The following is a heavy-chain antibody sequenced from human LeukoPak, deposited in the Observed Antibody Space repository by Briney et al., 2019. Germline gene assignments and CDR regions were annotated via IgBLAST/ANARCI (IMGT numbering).Heavy chain of an antibody. CDR1: GYTFTSYY. CDR2: INPSGGST. Sequence: GASVKVSCKASGYTFTSYYMHWVRQAPGQGLEWMGIINPSGGSTSYAQKFQGRVTMTRDTSTSTVYMELSSLRSEDTAVYYCARGGMTTVTTAMNDYWGQGTLVTVSS. V-gene: IGHV1-46*01. CDR3: ARGGMTTVTTAMNDY. J-gene: IGHJ4*02. D-gene: IGHD4-17*01.